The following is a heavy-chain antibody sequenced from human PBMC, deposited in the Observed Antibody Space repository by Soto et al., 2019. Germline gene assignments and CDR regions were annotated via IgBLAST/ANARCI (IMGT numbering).Heavy chain of an antibody. Sequence: PGGSLRLSCAASGFTLSSYGMHWVRQAPGKGLEWVAVISYDGSNKYYADSVKGRFTISRDNSRNTLYLQMNSLRAEDTAVYYCAKDFGYDYDSSGYHTWGQGTLVTVSS. J-gene: IGHJ5*02. D-gene: IGHD3-22*01. V-gene: IGHV3-30*18. CDR3: AKDFGYDYDSSGYHT. CDR2: ISYDGSNK. CDR1: GFTLSSYG.